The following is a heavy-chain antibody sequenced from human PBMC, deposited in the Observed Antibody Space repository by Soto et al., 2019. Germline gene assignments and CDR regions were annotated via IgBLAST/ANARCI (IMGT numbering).Heavy chain of an antibody. CDR1: GYTFTGYY. J-gene: IGHJ6*02. CDR2: INPNSGGT. CDR3: ARPDRLPHYPPYYYGMDV. Sequence: QVQLVQSGAEVKKPGASVKVSCKASGYTFTGYYMHWVRQAPGQGLEWMGWINPNSGGTNYAQKFQGRVTMTRDTAISTAYMELSRLRSDDTAVYYCARPDRLPHYPPYYYGMDVWGQGTTVTVSS. D-gene: IGHD3-10*01. V-gene: IGHV1-2*02.